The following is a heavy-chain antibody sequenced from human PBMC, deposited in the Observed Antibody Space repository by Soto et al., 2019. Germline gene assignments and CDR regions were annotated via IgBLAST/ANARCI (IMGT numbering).Heavy chain of an antibody. CDR3: AFSITGTTGGFDY. CDR1: GFTFSSYS. V-gene: IGHV3-21*01. J-gene: IGHJ4*02. Sequence: GGSLRLSCAASGFTFSSYSMNWVRQAPGKGLEWVSSISSSSSYIYYADSVKGRFTISRDNAKNSLYLQMNSLRAEDTAVYYCAFSITGTTGGFDYWGQGTLVTVSS. D-gene: IGHD1-7*01. CDR2: ISSSSSYI.